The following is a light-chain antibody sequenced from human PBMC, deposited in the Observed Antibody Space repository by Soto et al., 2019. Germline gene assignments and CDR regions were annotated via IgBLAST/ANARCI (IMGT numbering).Light chain of an antibody. J-gene: IGLJ3*02. V-gene: IGLV2-14*01. CDR1: SSDVGGYTY. CDR3: SSYTSSSTLV. Sequence: QSALTQPASVSGSPGQSITISCTGTSSDVGGYTYVSWYQQHPGKAPKLIISEVTNRPSGVSHRFSGSKSGNTASLTISGLQAAGEAEYYCSSYTSSSTLVFGGGTKLTVL. CDR2: EVT.